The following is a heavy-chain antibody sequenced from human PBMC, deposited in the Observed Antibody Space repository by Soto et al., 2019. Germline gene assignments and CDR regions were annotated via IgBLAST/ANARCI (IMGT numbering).Heavy chain of an antibody. V-gene: IGHV4-30-4*01. Sequence: SETLSLTCTVSGGSISRGDYYWSWIRQPPGKGLEWIGYIYYSGSTYYNPSLKSRVTISVDTSKNQFSLKLSSVTAADTAVYYCARAILLHYYGSGSYGPNWFDPWCQRPLVSVS. D-gene: IGHD3-10*01. CDR2: IYYSGST. CDR3: ARAILLHYYGSGSYGPNWFDP. J-gene: IGHJ5*02. CDR1: GGSISRGDYY.